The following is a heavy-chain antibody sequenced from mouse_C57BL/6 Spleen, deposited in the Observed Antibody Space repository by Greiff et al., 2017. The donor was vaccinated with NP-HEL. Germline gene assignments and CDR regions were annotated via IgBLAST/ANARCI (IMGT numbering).Heavy chain of an antibody. CDR1: GYTFTSYW. CDR2: IHPNSGST. J-gene: IGHJ2*01. V-gene: IGHV1-64*01. D-gene: IGHD4-1*01. CDR3: ARGELGNYFDY. Sequence: QVQLKESGAELVKPGASVKLSCKASGYTFTSYWMHWVKQRPGQGLEWIGMIHPNSGSTNYNEKFKSKATLTVDKSSSTAYMQLSSLTSEDSAVYYCARGELGNYFDYWGQSTTLTVSS.